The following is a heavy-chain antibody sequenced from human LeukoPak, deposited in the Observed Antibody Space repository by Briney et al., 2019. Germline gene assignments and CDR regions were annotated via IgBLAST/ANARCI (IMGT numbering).Heavy chain of an antibody. CDR2: VRGNAGTT. V-gene: IGHV3-23*01. CDR1: GFVFSNYG. CDR3: AKLGVTTPVDY. Sequence: PGGSLRLSCAASGFVFSNYGMSWVRQAPGKGLEWVSAVRGNAGTTYYADSVKGRFTIFRDNSKSMLYLQMNSLRVEDTAVYYCAKLGVTTPVDYWGQGTLVTVSS. J-gene: IGHJ4*02. D-gene: IGHD4-17*01.